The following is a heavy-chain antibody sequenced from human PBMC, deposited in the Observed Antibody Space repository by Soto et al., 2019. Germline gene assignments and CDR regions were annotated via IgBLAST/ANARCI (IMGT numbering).Heavy chain of an antibody. CDR3: IHDGILGYTGYDRFDY. D-gene: IGHD5-12*01. Sequence: QITLKESGPTLMKPTQTLTLTCTFSGFSLSTDEVGVGWIRQPPGKALEWLALIYWNDDARYSPSLKNRLTITTDTSKNQLVLTMTNMDPVDTATYYCIHDGILGYTGYDRFDYWGQGTLVTVSS. V-gene: IGHV2-5*01. J-gene: IGHJ4*02. CDR1: GFSLSTDEVG. CDR2: IYWNDDA.